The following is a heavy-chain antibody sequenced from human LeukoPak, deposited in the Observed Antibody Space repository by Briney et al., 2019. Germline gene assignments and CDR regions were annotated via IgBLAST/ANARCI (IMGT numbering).Heavy chain of an antibody. CDR1: GFTFSSYE. CDR2: ISSSGSTI. Sequence: GGSLRLSCAASGFTFSSYEMNWVRQAPGKGLEWVSYISSSGSTIYYADSVKGRFTISRDNAKNSLYLQMNSLRAEDTAVYYCARDRERVGFGEVNAFDIWGQGTMVTVSS. D-gene: IGHD3-10*01. J-gene: IGHJ3*02. CDR3: ARDRERVGFGEVNAFDI. V-gene: IGHV3-48*03.